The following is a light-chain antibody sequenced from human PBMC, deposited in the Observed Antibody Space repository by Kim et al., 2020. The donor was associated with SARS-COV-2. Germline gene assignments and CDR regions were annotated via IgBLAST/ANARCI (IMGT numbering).Light chain of an antibody. CDR3: QTWGTGMGV. J-gene: IGLJ2*01. Sequence: QLVLTQSPSASASLGASVKLTCTLSSGHSSYAITWHQQQPEKGPRYLMYLNSDGSHSKGDGIPDRFSGSSSGAERYLTISSLQSDDEADYYCQTWGTGMGVFGGGTKLTVL. CDR1: SGHSSYA. CDR2: LNSDGSH. V-gene: IGLV4-69*01.